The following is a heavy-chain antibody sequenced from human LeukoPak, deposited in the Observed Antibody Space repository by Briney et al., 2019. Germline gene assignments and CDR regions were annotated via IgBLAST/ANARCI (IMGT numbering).Heavy chain of an antibody. CDR3: ARQADPYGDYHFDY. CDR1: GGSFNGYY. J-gene: IGHJ4*02. CDR2: INHSGST. Sequence: SETLSLTCAVYGGSFNGYYWTWIRQPPGKGLEWIGEINHSGSTDYNPSLKSRVTISVDTSKNQFSLKLNSVTAADTAVYYCARQADPYGDYHFDYWGQGTLVTVSS. D-gene: IGHD4-17*01. V-gene: IGHV4-34*01.